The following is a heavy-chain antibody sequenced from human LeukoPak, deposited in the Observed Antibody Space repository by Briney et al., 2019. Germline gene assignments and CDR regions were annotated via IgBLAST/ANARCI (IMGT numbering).Heavy chain of an antibody. CDR1: GFTFSNFW. V-gene: IGHV3-7*05. CDR2: IKEDGSDK. Sequence: PGGSLRLSCAASGFTFSNFWMTWVRQAPGKGVEWVAHIKEDGSDKYYVDSVRGRFTISRDNTLTSLYLQMSSLRAEDTAVYYCATWSDAWEFDYWGQGTLVSVSS. D-gene: IGHD1-26*01. J-gene: IGHJ4*02. CDR3: ATWSDAWEFDY.